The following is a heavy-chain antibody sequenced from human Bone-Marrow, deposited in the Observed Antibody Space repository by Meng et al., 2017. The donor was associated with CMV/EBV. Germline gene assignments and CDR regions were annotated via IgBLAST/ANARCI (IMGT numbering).Heavy chain of an antibody. V-gene: IGHV3-21*01. D-gene: IGHD1-7*01. CDR3: ARDWMEVLPYYYYGMDV. Sequence: GGSLRLSCAASGSAFSIYSMNWVRQAPGKGLEWVASISSSSSNIYYADSVKGRFTISRDNAKNSLHLQMNSLRAEDMAVYYCARDWMEVLPYYYYGMDVWGQGTTVTVSS. J-gene: IGHJ6*02. CDR1: GSAFSIYS. CDR2: ISSSSSNI.